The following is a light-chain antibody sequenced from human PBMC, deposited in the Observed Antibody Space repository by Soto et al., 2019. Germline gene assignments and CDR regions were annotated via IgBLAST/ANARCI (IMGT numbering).Light chain of an antibody. CDR1: SSDGCGHNY. CDR3: VARGGDDFCV. V-gene: IGLV2-14*01. CDR2: EVS. J-gene: IGLJ1*01. Sequence: QSALTQPASVSGSPGQSITISCTGTSSDGCGHNYDSWYQQHPGKSPKLIIYEVSIRPSGVSNRFSGSTYGNTPSLTTSGLQAGDEAQYYSVARGGDDFCVFGTGTKV.